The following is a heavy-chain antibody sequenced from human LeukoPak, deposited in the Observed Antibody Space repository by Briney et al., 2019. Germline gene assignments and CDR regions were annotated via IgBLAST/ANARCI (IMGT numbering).Heavy chain of an antibody. Sequence: PSETLSLTCAVSGGSVSSGGYSWSWIRQPPGKGLEWVGYIYDSGSTYYNPSLKSRVTISVDRSKNQFSLKLSSVTAAGTAMYFCARYMVRGVSNWFDPWGQGTLVTVSS. CDR2: IYDSGST. CDR3: ARYMVRGVSNWFDP. CDR1: GGSVSSGGYS. D-gene: IGHD3-10*01. J-gene: IGHJ5*02. V-gene: IGHV4-30-2*01.